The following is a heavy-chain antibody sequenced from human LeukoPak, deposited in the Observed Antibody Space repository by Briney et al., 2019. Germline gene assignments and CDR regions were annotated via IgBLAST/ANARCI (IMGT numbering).Heavy chain of an antibody. J-gene: IGHJ6*03. V-gene: IGHV4-4*07. CDR1: CGSISRFY. D-gene: IGHD7-27*01. CDR3: ARDGDRNTDNYMDV. CDR2: IYFSGSP. Sequence: SETLSLTCTVSCGSISRFYWSWIRQSAGKGLELIGRIYFSGSPDYNPSLKSRVTISVDTSKNHFCLKLSSVTATDTAVYYCARDGDRNTDNYMDVWGKGTTVTVSS.